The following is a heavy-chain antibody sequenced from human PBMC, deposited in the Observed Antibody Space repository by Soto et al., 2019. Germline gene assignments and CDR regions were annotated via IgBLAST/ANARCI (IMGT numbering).Heavy chain of an antibody. CDR3: AGRAAVLRGPWFDP. J-gene: IGHJ5*02. CDR1: GGSISSFY. V-gene: IGHV4-59*01. CDR2: VHYKGIT. Sequence: SETLSLTCTVSGGSISSFYWSWLRQSPGKGLEWIGCVHYKGITNYNPSLESRVTISIDTSKKQFSLKRSSVTTADTAVYYCAGRAAVLRGPWFDPWGQGTLVTVSS. D-gene: IGHD1-26*01.